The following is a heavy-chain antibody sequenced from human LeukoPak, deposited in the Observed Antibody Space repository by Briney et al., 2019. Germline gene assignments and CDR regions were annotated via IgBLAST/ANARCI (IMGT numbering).Heavy chain of an antibody. CDR2: ISAYNGNT. J-gene: IGHJ4*02. CDR1: GYTFTSYG. CDR3: ARDVTDTVVMVGFVY. D-gene: IGHD4-23*01. V-gene: IGHV1-18*01. Sequence: GASVKVSCKASGYTFTSYGISWVRQAPGQGLEWMGWISAYNGNTNYAQKFQGRVTMTRDTSISTAYLEVSRLRSDDTAVYYCARDVTDTVVMVGFVYWGQGTLVTVSS.